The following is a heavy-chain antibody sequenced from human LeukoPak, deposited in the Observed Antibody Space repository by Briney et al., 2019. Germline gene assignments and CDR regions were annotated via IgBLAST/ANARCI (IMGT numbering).Heavy chain of an antibody. J-gene: IGHJ5*02. V-gene: IGHV4-30-2*01. Sequence: PSETLSLTCTVSGGSISSGGYYWSWIRQPPGKGLEWIGYIYHSGSTYYNPSLKSRVTISVDRSKNQFSLKLSSVTAADTAVYYCARDGGPVVPRSGWFDPWGQGTLVTVSS. CDR2: IYHSGST. D-gene: IGHD2-2*01. CDR3: ARDGGPVVPRSGWFDP. CDR1: GGSISSGGYY.